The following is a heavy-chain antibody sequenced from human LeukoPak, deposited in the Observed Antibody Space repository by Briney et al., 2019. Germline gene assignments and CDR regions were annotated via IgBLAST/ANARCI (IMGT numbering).Heavy chain of an antibody. Sequence: ASVNVSCKASGYTFTSYTIHWVRQAPGQRLEWMGWINAGNSNTKYSQKLQGRVIITRDTSANTAYMELSSLRSEDTAMYYCARSYGDYSHFDYWGQGTLVTVSS. CDR3: ARSYGDYSHFDY. J-gene: IGHJ4*02. CDR1: GYTFTSYT. D-gene: IGHD4-17*01. V-gene: IGHV1-3*01. CDR2: INAGNSNT.